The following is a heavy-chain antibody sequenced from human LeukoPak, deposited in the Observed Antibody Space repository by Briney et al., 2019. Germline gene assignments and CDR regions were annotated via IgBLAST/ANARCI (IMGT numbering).Heavy chain of an antibody. CDR1: GGSISSSSYY. D-gene: IGHD5-18*01. CDR3: ARSAGYSYVDDAFDI. Sequence: SETLSLTCTVSGGSISSSSYYWGWIRQPPGKGLEWIGSIYYSGSTYYNPSLKSRVTISVDTSKNQFSLKLSSVTAADTAVCYCARSAGYSYVDDAFDIWGQGTMVTVSS. CDR2: IYYSGST. J-gene: IGHJ3*02. V-gene: IGHV4-39*01.